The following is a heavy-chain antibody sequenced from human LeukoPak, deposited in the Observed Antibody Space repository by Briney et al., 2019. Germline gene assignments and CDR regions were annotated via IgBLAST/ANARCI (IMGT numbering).Heavy chain of an antibody. CDR3: ARPSPDIVVVPAAIQRPDAFDI. V-gene: IGHV4-59*08. J-gene: IGHJ3*02. D-gene: IGHD2-2*02. CDR1: GGSISSYY. Sequence: PSETLSLTCTVSGGSISSYYWSWIRQPPGKGLEWIGYIYYSGSTNYNPSLKSRVTISVDTSKNQFSLKLSSVTAADTAVYYCARPSPDIVVVPAAIQRPDAFDIWGQGTMVTVSS. CDR2: IYYSGST.